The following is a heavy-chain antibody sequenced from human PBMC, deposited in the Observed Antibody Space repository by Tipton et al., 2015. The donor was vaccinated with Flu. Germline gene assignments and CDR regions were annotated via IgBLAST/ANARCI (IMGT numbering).Heavy chain of an antibody. J-gene: IGHJ5*02. CDR2: IHRSGST. D-gene: IGHD4-11*01. CDR1: GFTFSSYA. V-gene: IGHV4-38-2*01. CDR3: ARRDLSNYVSDPKNWFDP. Sequence: LRLSCAASGFTFSSYAMSWVRQAPGKGLEWIGNIHRSGSTYYNPSLKSRVIISVDMSKNQFSLRLTSVTAADTAVYYCARRDLSNYVSDPKNWFDPWGQGTLVTVSS.